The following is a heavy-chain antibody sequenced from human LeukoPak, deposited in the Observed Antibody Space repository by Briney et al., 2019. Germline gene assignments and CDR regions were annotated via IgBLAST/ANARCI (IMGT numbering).Heavy chain of an antibody. Sequence: PSETLSLSCTVSGGSISSDHWSWIRQPPGKGLEWIGSIYYSGSTYYNPSLKSRVTISVDTSKNQFSLKLSSVTAADTAVYYCARIAVAGTDFDYWGQGTLVTVSS. J-gene: IGHJ4*02. CDR2: IYYSGST. CDR1: GGSISSDH. D-gene: IGHD6-19*01. CDR3: ARIAVAGTDFDY. V-gene: IGHV4-59*05.